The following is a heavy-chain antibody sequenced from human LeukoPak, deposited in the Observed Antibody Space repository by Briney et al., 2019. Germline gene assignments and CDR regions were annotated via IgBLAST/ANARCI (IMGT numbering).Heavy chain of an antibody. J-gene: IGHJ6*02. CDR3: ARVGITMHYYYYGMDV. CDR2: IIPILGIA. Sequence: ASVKVSCKASGGTFSSYAIIWVRQAPGQGLEWMGRIIPILGIANYAQKFQGRVTITADKSTSTAYMELSSLRSEDTAVYYCARVGITMHYYYYGMDVWGQGTTVTVSS. V-gene: IGHV1-69*04. D-gene: IGHD3-10*01. CDR1: GGTFSSYA.